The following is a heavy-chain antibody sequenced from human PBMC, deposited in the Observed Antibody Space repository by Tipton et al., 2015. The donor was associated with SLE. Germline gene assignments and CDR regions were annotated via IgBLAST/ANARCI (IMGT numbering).Heavy chain of an antibody. J-gene: IGHJ3*01. CDR2: INHSGST. Sequence: TLSLTCAVYGGSFSGYYWSWIRQPPGKGLEWIGEINHSGSTNYNPSLKSRVTISVDTSKNQFSLKLSSVTPEDTAVYYCARSVWGSSPGAFVVWGQGTMVTVSS. CDR3: ARSVWGSSPGAFVV. D-gene: IGHD3-16*01. CDR1: GGSFSGYY. V-gene: IGHV4-34*01.